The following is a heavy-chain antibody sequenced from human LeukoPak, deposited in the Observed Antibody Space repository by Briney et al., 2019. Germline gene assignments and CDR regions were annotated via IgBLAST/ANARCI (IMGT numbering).Heavy chain of an antibody. Sequence: GGSLRLSCAASGFTFSSYSMNWVRQAPGKGLEWVSYISSSSSTIYYADSVKGRSTISRDNAKNSLYLQMNSLRAEDTAVYYCARWNRPDYDSRANDAFDIWGQGTMVTVSS. CDR3: ARWNRPDYDSRANDAFDI. V-gene: IGHV3-48*01. J-gene: IGHJ3*02. CDR2: ISSSSSTI. CDR1: GFTFSSYS. D-gene: IGHD3-22*01.